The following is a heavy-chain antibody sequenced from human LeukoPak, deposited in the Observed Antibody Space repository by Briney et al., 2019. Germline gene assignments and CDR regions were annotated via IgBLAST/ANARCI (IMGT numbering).Heavy chain of an antibody. CDR3: ARTEYHYYYMDV. CDR1: GDTFTSYY. Sequence: GASVKVSCKASGDTFTSYYIHWMRQAPGQGLEWLGMITPNIGSTTYAQKFQGRITMTSDKSTSTVYMDLSSLRFEDTAVYFCARTEYHYYYMDVWGKGTTVTISS. V-gene: IGHV1-46*01. CDR2: ITPNIGST. J-gene: IGHJ6*03.